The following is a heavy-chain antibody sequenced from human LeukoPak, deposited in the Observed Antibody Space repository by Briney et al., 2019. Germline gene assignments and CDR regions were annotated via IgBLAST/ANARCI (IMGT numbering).Heavy chain of an antibody. CDR2: MFYSGHS. CDR1: GASIRNYY. V-gene: IGHV4-59*01. J-gene: IGHJ3*02. Sequence: PSETLSLTCTVSGASIRNYYWCWIRQPPGKGPEWIGHMFYSGHSNYNPSLKSRVTISVDTSKNQFALELSSVTAADTAMFYCARAAVDDAFDIWGQGTMVTVSS. CDR3: ARAAVDDAFDI.